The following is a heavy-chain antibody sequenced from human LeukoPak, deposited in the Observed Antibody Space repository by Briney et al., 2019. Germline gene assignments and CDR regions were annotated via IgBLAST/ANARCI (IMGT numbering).Heavy chain of an antibody. CDR2: ISESGGSTYS. J-gene: IGHJ4*02. D-gene: IGHD3-22*01. Sequence: GGSLRLSCAASGLTFPKYAMSGVRQAPGKGLEWVSAISESGGSTYSYYPDSLKGRFTISRDNSKNTVYLQMNSLRAEDTAVYYCATWDLYYDNTGYYFDYWGQGTLVTVSS. CDR1: GLTFPKYA. CDR3: ATWDLYYDNTGYYFDY. V-gene: IGHV3-23*01.